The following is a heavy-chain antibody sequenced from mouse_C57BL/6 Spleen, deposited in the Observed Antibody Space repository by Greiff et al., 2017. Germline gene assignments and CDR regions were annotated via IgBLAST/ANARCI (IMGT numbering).Heavy chain of an antibody. D-gene: IGHD1-1*01. Sequence: QVQLQQSGAELARPGASVKMSCKASGYTFTSYTMHWVKQRPGKGLEWIGYINPSSGYTKYKQKFKDKATLTADKSSSTAYMQLSSLTSEDSAVYYCARIPYGSSSPYWYFDGWGTGTTVTVSS. CDR2: INPSSGYT. V-gene: IGHV1-4*01. CDR3: ARIPYGSSSPYWYFDG. CDR1: GYTFTSYT. J-gene: IGHJ1*03.